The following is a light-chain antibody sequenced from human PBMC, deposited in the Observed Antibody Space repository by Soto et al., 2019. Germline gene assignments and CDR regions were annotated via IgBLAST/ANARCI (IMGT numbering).Light chain of an antibody. Sequence: EIVMTQSPGTLSVSPGERATLSCRASQSVSSNLAWYQQKPGQAPRLLIYGASTRATGIPARFSGSGSGTEFTLTINSLQSEDLAVYYCQQYDNWTWTFGQGTKVDTK. CDR3: QQYDNWTWT. CDR1: QSVSSN. J-gene: IGKJ1*01. CDR2: GAS. V-gene: IGKV3-15*01.